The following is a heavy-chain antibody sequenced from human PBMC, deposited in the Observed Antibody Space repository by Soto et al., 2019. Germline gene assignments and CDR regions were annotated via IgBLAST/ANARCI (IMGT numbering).Heavy chain of an antibody. V-gene: IGHV3-30*18. CDR3: AKDLAGFGAAFDY. J-gene: IGHJ4*02. D-gene: IGHD3-10*01. CDR2: ISYDGSNK. CDR1: RFTFSSYG. Sequence: QVQLVESGGGVVQPGRSLRLSCAASRFTFSSYGMHWVRQAPGKGLEWVAVISYDGSNKYYADSVKGRFTISRDNPKNPLYLQMYSLRAEDTAVYYCAKDLAGFGAAFDYWGQGTLVTVSS.